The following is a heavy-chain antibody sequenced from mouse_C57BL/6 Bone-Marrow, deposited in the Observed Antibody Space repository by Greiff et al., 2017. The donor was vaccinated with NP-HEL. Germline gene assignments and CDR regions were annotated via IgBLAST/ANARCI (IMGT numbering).Heavy chain of an antibody. Sequence: EVQLQQSGAELVRPGASVKLSCTASGFNIKDDYMHWVKQSHGKSLEWIGDINPNNGGTSYNQKFKGKATLTVDKSSSTAYMELRSLTSEDSAVYYCARGGTTVVAGAWFAYWGQGTLVTVSA. V-gene: IGHV1-26*01. CDR3: ARGGTTVVAGAWFAY. J-gene: IGHJ3*01. D-gene: IGHD1-1*01. CDR2: INPNNGGT. CDR1: GFNIKDDY.